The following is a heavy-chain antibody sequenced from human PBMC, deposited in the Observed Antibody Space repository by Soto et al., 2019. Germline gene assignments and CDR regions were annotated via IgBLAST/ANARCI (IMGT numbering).Heavy chain of an antibody. V-gene: IGHV3-7*01. D-gene: IGHD6-13*01. CDR2: IKYDGSEK. J-gene: IGHJ4*02. CDR1: GYIFSTYW. Sequence: EVQLVESGGGLVQPGGSLRLSCAASGYIFSTYWMSWVRQAPGKGLEWVANIKYDGSEKYYVDSVKGRFTISRDNAKNSLYLQMNSLRAEDTAVYYCAVRIASAGAYWGQGTLVTVSS. CDR3: AVRIASAGAY.